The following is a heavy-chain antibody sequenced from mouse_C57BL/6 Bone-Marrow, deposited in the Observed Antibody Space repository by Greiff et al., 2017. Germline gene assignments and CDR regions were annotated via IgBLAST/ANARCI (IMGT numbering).Heavy chain of an antibody. V-gene: IGHV1-50*01. CDR2: IDPSDSYT. CDR3: ARGKLAWFAY. CDR1: GYTFTSYW. Sequence: QVQLQQPGAELVKPGASVKLSCKASGYTFTSYWMQWVKQRPGQGLEWIGEIDPSDSYTNYNQKFKGKATLTVDTSSSTAYMQLSSLTSEDSAVYYGARGKLAWFAYWGQGTLVTVSA. J-gene: IGHJ3*01.